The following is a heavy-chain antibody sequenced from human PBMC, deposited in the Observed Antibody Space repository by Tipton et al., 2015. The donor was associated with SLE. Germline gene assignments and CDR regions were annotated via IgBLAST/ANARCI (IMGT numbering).Heavy chain of an antibody. CDR1: GFSFSSYE. CDR2: TTSSGSTI. Sequence: SLRLSCAASGFSFSSYEMNWVRQAPGKGLEWISYTTSSGSTIYYADSVKGRFTISRDNAKNSLYLQMDSLRAEDTAVYYCARVSLANWFDPWGQGTLVTVSS. CDR3: ARVSLANWFDP. J-gene: IGHJ5*02. V-gene: IGHV3-48*03.